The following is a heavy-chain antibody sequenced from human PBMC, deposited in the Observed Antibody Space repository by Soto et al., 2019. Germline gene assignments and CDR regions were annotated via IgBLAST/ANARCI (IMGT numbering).Heavy chain of an antibody. CDR1: GYTFTSYG. CDR2: ISAYNGNT. CDR3: ARDMITFGGVIAPDY. J-gene: IGHJ4*02. Sequence: ASVKVSCKASGYTFTSYGISWVRQAPGQGLEWMGWISAYNGNTNYAQKLQGRVTMTTDTSTSTAYMELRSLRSDDTAVYYCARDMITFGGVIAPDYWGQGTLVTVSS. V-gene: IGHV1-18*01. D-gene: IGHD3-16*02.